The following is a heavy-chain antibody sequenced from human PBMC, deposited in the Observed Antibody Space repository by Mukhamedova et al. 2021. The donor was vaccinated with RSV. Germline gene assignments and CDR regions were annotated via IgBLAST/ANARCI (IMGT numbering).Heavy chain of an antibody. V-gene: IGHV1-2*02. J-gene: IGHJ4*02. D-gene: IGHD3-22*01. CDR3: ARETYYDSSGYYLY. CDR2: SGGT. Sequence: SGGTNYAQKFQGRVTMTRDTSISTAYMELSRLRSDDTAVYYCARETYYDSSGYYLYWGQGTLVTVSS.